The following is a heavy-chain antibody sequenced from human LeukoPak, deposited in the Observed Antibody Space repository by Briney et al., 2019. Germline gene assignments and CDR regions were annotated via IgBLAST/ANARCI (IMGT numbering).Heavy chain of an antibody. Sequence: SETLSLTCTVSGGSISSGSYYWSWIRQPAGKGLEWIGRIYTSGSTNYNPSLKSRVTISVDTSKNQFSLKLSSVIAADTAVYYCAYSGYDFPFDYWGQGTLVTVSS. V-gene: IGHV4-61*02. CDR2: IYTSGST. CDR3: AYSGYDFPFDY. CDR1: GGSISSGSYY. D-gene: IGHD5-12*01. J-gene: IGHJ4*02.